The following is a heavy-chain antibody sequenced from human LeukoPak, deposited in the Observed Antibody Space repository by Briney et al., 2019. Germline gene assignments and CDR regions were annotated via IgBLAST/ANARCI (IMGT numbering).Heavy chain of an antibody. V-gene: IGHV3-30*03. D-gene: IGHD6-13*01. CDR1: GFTFSSYG. CDR3: ARVDPGIAAAVDY. Sequence: GGILRLSCAASGFTFSSYGMSWVRQAPGKGLEWVAVISYDGSNKYYADSVKGRFTISRDNAKNSLYLQMNSLRAEDTAVYYCARVDPGIAAAVDYWGQGTLVTVSS. CDR2: ISYDGSNK. J-gene: IGHJ4*02.